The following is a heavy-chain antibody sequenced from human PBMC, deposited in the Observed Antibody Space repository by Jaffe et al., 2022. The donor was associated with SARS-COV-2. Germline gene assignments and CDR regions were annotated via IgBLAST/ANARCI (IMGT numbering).Heavy chain of an antibody. J-gene: IGHJ4*02. Sequence: QLQLQESGPGLVKPSETLSLTCTVSGGSISSSSYYWGWIRQPPGKGLEWIGSIYYSGSTYYNPSLKSRVTISVDTSKNQFSLKLSSVTAADTAVYYCARHHVDIVAFDYWGQGTLVTVSS. D-gene: IGHD5-12*01. CDR3: ARHHVDIVAFDY. CDR2: IYYSGST. V-gene: IGHV4-39*01. CDR1: GGSISSSSYY.